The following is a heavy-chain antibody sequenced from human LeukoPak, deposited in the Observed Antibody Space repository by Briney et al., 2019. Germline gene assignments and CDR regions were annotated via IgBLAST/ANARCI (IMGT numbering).Heavy chain of an antibody. CDR1: GVPFSCYY. J-gene: IGHJ6*03. V-gene: IGHV4-34*01. CDR3: AGGYYYSYYMDV. Sequence: PSETLSLTCAVYGVPFSCYYWSWIRQPPGKGLEWIGEINHSGSTNYNPSLKSRVTISVDTSKNQSSLKLSSVTAADTAVYYCAGGYYYSYYMDVWGKGTTVTVSS. CDR2: INHSGST.